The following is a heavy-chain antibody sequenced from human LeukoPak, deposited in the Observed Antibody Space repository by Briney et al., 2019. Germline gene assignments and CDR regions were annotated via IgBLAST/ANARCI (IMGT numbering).Heavy chain of an antibody. Sequence: SETLSLTCTVSGGSVSSGSYYWSWIRQPPGKGLEWIGYIYYSGSTNYNPSLKSRVTISVDTSKNQFSLKLSSVTAADTALYLCAGVVGGAVWYYDFWSGRSAWGQGTLVTVSS. J-gene: IGHJ5*02. CDR3: AGVVGGAVWYYDFWSGRSA. V-gene: IGHV4-61*01. CDR1: GGSVSSGSYY. D-gene: IGHD3-3*01. CDR2: IYYSGST.